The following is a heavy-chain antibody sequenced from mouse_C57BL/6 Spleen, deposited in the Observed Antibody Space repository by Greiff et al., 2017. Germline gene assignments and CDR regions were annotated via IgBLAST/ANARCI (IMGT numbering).Heavy chain of an antibody. V-gene: IGHV1-64*01. D-gene: IGHD2-4*01. CDR3: AKREDDYDVPFDY. CDR2: IHPNSGST. CDR1: GYTFTSYW. Sequence: QVQLQQPGAELVKPGASVTLSCKASGYTFTSYWMHWVKQRPGQGLEWIGMIHPNSGSTNYNEKFKSKATLTVDKSSSTAYMQLSSLTSADSAVYYCAKREDDYDVPFDYWGQGTTLTVSS. J-gene: IGHJ2*01.